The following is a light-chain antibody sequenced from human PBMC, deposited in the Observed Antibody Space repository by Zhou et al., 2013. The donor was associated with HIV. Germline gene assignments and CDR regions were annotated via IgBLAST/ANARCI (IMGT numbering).Light chain of an antibody. CDR2: AAS. V-gene: IGKV1-8*01. Sequence: AIRMTQSPSSFSASTGDRVTITCRATHSISTYVAWFQQKPGKAPKLLVYAASTLQSGVPSRFSATGSGTEFTLTITSLQPDDFGTFFCQQHHFYPVTFGPGTRLQV. CDR1: HSISTY. J-gene: IGKJ5*01. CDR3: QQHHFYPVT.